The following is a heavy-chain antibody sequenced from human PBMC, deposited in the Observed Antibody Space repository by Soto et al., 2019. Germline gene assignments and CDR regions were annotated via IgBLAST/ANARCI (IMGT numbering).Heavy chain of an antibody. V-gene: IGHV3-48*02. Sequence: GGSLRLSCAASGFTFSSYSMNWIRQAPGKGLEWVSYISSSSSTIYYADSVKGRFTISRDNAKNSLYLQMNSLRDEDTAVYYCARDQDGDYVTTIDYWGQGTLVTVS. J-gene: IGHJ4*02. CDR3: ARDQDGDYVTTIDY. CDR1: GFTFSSYS. CDR2: ISSSSSTI. D-gene: IGHD4-17*01.